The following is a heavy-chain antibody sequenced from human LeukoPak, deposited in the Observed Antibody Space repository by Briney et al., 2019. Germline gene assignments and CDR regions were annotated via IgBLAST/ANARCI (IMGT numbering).Heavy chain of an antibody. CDR1: GVSISSGGYS. V-gene: IGHV4-30-2*01. CDR2: IYHSGST. CDR3: ARGGNWFDP. J-gene: IGHJ5*02. Sequence: SQTLSLTCAVSGVSISSGGYSWSWIRQPPGKGLEWIGYIYHSGSTYYNPSLKSRVTILVDRYKHQFFLKLSAVTAADTAVYYCARGGNWFDPWGQGTLVTVSS.